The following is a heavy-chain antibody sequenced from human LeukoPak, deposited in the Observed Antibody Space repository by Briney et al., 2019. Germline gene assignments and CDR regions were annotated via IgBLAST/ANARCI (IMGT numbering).Heavy chain of an antibody. D-gene: IGHD3-22*01. CDR2: IIPIFGTA. CDR1: GYTFTTYA. CDR3: ARDYYDSSGYLY. J-gene: IGHJ4*02. V-gene: IGHV1-69*13. Sequence: SVKVSCKTSGYTFTTYAISWVRQAPEQGLEWMGGIIPIFGTANYAQKFQGRVTITADESTSTAYMELSSLRSEDTAVYYCARDYYDSSGYLYWGQGTLVTVSS.